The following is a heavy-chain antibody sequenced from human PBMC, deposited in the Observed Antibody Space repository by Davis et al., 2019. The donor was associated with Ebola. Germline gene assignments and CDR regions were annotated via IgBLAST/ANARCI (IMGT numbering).Heavy chain of an antibody. J-gene: IGHJ4*02. V-gene: IGHV1-18*01. CDR3: ARAQFPTTSDH. Sequence: ASVKVSCKTFGYTFNSYAISWVRQAPGQGLEWMGWINPHNGNTNYAQNVQGRVIMTSDTATTTAYMEVGSLRSDDTAVYYCARAQFPTTSDHWGQGTLVTVSS. D-gene: IGHD1-1*01. CDR2: INPHNGNT. CDR1: GYTFNSYA.